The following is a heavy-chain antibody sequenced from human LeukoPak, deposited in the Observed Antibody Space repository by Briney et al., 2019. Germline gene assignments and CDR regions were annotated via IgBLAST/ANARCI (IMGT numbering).Heavy chain of an antibody. Sequence: SQTLSLTCTVSGGSISSGNYYWSWIRQPAGKGLEWIGRIYTSGSTNYNPSLKSRVTISVDTSKNQFSLKLSSVTAADTAVYYCARDRYGTTVTGYNWFDPWGQGTLVTVSS. CDR2: IYTSGST. J-gene: IGHJ5*02. CDR1: GGSISSGNYY. CDR3: ARDRYGTTVTGYNWFDP. V-gene: IGHV4-61*02. D-gene: IGHD4-17*01.